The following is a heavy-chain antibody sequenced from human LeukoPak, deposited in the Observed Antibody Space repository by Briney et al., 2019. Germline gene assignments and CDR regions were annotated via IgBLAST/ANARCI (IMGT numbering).Heavy chain of an antibody. J-gene: IGHJ4*02. CDR1: GFTFSSYT. Sequence: GGSLRLSCSASGFTFSSYTMHWVRQAPGKGLEYVSAISSNGGSTYYADSGKGRFTISRDNSKNTLYLQMSSLRAEDTAVYYCVKDGDTAMATFAYWGQGTLVTVSS. CDR2: ISSNGGST. CDR3: VKDGDTAMATFAY. D-gene: IGHD5-18*01. V-gene: IGHV3-64D*06.